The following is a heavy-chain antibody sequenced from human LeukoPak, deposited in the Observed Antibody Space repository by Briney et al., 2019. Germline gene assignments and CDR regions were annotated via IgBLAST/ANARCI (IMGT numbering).Heavy chain of an antibody. CDR2: ISWNGDNI. CDR1: GFTFDDYA. V-gene: IGHV3-9*01. Sequence: GGSLRLSCAASGFTFDDYAMHWVRHAPGKGLEWVSGISWNGDNIGYADSVKGRFTISRDNAKNSLYLQMNSLRVEDTALYYCTKGSGSHYYFDYWGQGTLVTVSS. J-gene: IGHJ4*02. CDR3: TKGSGSHYYFDY. D-gene: IGHD1-26*01.